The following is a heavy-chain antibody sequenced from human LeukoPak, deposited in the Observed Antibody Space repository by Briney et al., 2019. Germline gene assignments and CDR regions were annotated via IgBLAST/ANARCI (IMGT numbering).Heavy chain of an antibody. J-gene: IGHJ5*02. V-gene: IGHV4-59*12. CDR2: IYHGGST. CDR3: ARDDYYDSSGYRAVWFYP. CDR1: GGSISSYY. Sequence: SETLSLTCTVSGGSISSYYWSWIRQPPGKGLEWIGYIYHGGSTYYNPSLKSRVTISVDRSKNQFSLKLSSVTAAQTSMYYCARDDYYDSSGYRAVWFYPWGQGDLVMVSS. D-gene: IGHD3-22*01.